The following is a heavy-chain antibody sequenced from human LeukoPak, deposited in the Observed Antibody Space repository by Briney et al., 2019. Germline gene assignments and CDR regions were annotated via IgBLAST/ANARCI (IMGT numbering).Heavy chain of an antibody. Sequence: AASVKVSCKASGGTFSSYAISWVRQAPGQGLEWMGGVIPIFGTANYAQKFQGRVTITTDESTSTAYMELSSLRSEHTAVYYCANIGPTAVAGTHNWFDPWGQGTLVTVSS. D-gene: IGHD6-19*01. CDR2: VIPIFGTA. J-gene: IGHJ5*02. CDR1: GGTFSSYA. CDR3: ANIGPTAVAGTHNWFDP. V-gene: IGHV1-69*05.